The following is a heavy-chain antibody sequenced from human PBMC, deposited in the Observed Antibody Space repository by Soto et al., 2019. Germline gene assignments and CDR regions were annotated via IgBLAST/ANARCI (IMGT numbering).Heavy chain of an antibody. CDR1: GGSISSSSYY. V-gene: IGHV4-39*01. CDR2: IYYSGST. J-gene: IGHJ3*02. CDR3: ARHTLSTSEGYAFDI. Sequence: SETLSLTCTVSGGSISSSSYYWGWIRQPPGKGLEWIGSIYYSGSTYYNPSLKSRVTISVDTSKNQFSLKLSPVTAADTAVYYCARHTLSTSEGYAFDIWGQGTMVTVSS. D-gene: IGHD4-17*01.